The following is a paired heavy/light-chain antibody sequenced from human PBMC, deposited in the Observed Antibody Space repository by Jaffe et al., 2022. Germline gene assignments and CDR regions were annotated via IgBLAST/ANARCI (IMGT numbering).Heavy chain of an antibody. V-gene: IGHV1-2*06. D-gene: IGHD2-2*01. Sequence: QVQLVQSGAEVRKPGASVKVSCKASGYTFTGYYIHWVRQAPGQGLEWMGRINPNNGVTNYAQKFQGRVTMTRDTSISTAYMDLSSLRSDDTAFYYCATTYCSRTSCHGSFDYWGQGTLVTVSS. CDR1: GYTFTGYY. CDR3: ATTYCSRTSCHGSFDY. J-gene: IGHJ4*02. CDR2: INPNNGVT.
Light chain of an antibody. CDR2: GAS. CDR3: QHYGSSPLLT. V-gene: IGKV3-20*01. CDR1: QSVSSTY. J-gene: IGKJ4*01. Sequence: EIVLTQSPGTLSLSPGERATLSCRASQSVSSTYLGWYQQKHGQAPRLLIYGASSRATGIPDRFSGSGSGTDFTLTISRLEPEDFAVYFCQHYGSSPLLTFGGGTRVEI.